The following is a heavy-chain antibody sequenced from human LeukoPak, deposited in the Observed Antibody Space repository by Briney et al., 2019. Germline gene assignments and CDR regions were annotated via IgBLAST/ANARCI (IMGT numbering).Heavy chain of an antibody. D-gene: IGHD6-19*01. CDR2: ISSSGGTT. Sequence: PGGSLRLSCEASGFILRSYALSWVREAPGKGMEWVSGISSSGGTTYYAGSVKGRFSISRDNSKNTLSLQMNSLRAEDTAVYYCAKPSSGWTSFDYWSQGTLVTVSS. V-gene: IGHV3-23*01. CDR3: AKPSSGWTSFDY. J-gene: IGHJ4*02. CDR1: GFILRSYA.